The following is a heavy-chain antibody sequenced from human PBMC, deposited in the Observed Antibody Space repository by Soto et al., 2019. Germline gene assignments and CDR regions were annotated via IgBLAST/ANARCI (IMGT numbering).Heavy chain of an antibody. D-gene: IGHD2-21*01. CDR2: IYYSGST. Sequence: SETLSLTCTVSCGSISSGGYYWSWIRQHPGKGLEWIGYIYYSGSTYYNPSLKSRVTISVDTSKNQFSLKLSSVTAADTAVYYCARRAVWPLPCWFDPWGQGTLVTVSS. CDR3: ARRAVWPLPCWFDP. J-gene: IGHJ5*02. V-gene: IGHV4-31*03. CDR1: CGSISSGGYY.